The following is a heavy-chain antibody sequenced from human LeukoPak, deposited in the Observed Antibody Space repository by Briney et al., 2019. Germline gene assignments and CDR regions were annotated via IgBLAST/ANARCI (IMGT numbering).Heavy chain of an antibody. D-gene: IGHD3-22*01. CDR3: AKDLVRITMIVADRGYAFDI. CDR1: GFTFSSYG. Sequence: PGGSLRLSCAAPGFTFSSYGMHWVRQAPGKGLEWVAFIRYDGSNKYYADSVKGRFTISRDNSKNTLYLQMNSLRGEDTAVYYCAKDLVRITMIVADRGYAFDIWGQGTMVSVSS. J-gene: IGHJ3*02. CDR2: IRYDGSNK. V-gene: IGHV3-30*02.